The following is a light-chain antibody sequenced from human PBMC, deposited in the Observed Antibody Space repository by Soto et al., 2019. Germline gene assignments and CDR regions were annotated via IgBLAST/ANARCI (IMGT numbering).Light chain of an antibody. CDR1: QSVGTY. V-gene: IGKV3-11*01. J-gene: IGKJ2*01. Sequence: ETVLTQSPDTLSLSPGERATLSCRASQSVGTYLDWYQQRPGQPPRLLIYDASNSAPGVSARLSGSGSGTDFTRTISSPEPEDFTVYYCGQRRDWPTFGQGTKLEIK. CDR3: GQRRDWPT. CDR2: DAS.